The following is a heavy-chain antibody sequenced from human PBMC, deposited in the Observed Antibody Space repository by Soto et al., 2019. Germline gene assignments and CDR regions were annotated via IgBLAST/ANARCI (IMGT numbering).Heavy chain of an antibody. CDR1: GGSISGYY. CDR2: IYYSGST. J-gene: IGHJ4*02. Sequence: ETLSLTCTVSGGSISGYYWSWIRQPPGKGLEWIGYIYYSGSTNYNPSLKSRVTISVDTSKNQFSLKLSSVTAADTAVYYCARAFYDSSGYYPDFDYWGQGTLVTVSS. D-gene: IGHD3-22*01. CDR3: ARAFYDSSGYYPDFDY. V-gene: IGHV4-59*01.